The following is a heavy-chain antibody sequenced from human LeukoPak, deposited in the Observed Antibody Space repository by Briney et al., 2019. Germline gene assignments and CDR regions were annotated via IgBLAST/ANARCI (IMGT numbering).Heavy chain of an antibody. CDR2: ISSSSSYI. V-gene: IGHV3-21*01. J-gene: IGHJ4*02. CDR3: ARANGSNYFDY. Sequence: GGSLRLSCAASGFTFSSYSMNWVRQAPGKGLEWVSSISSSSSYIYYADSVKGRFTISRDNSKNTLYLQMNSLRAEDTAVYYCARANGSNYFDYWGQGTLVTVSS. D-gene: IGHD3-10*01. CDR1: GFTFSSYS.